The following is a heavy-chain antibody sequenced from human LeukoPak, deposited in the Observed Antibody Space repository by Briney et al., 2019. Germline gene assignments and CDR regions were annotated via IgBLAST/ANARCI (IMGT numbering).Heavy chain of an antibody. V-gene: IGHV3-9*01. D-gene: IGHD3-10*01. CDR2: ISWNGDTI. Sequence: GGSLRLSCAASGFDFHDYMMHWVRQPPGKGLEWVSEISWNGDTIGYADSVKGRFIISRDNARRSLYLQMNSLRPEDTAFYYCSSTFGSGSYLHSWGQGTLVTVSS. J-gene: IGHJ5*02. CDR1: GFDFHDYM. CDR3: SSTFGSGSYLHS.